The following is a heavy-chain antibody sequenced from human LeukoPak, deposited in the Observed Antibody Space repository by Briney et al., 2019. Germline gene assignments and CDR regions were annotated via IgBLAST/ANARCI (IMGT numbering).Heavy chain of an antibody. CDR2: IWYDGSNK. CDR1: GFTFSSYG. Sequence: PGGSLRLSCAASGFTFSSYGMHWVRQAPGKGLEWVAVIWYDGSNKYYADSVKGRFTISRDNARNSLYLQMNSLRAEDTAVYYCARVLDYGDLEPHLDYWGQGTLVTVSS. CDR3: ARVLDYGDLEPHLDY. V-gene: IGHV3-33*03. D-gene: IGHD4-17*01. J-gene: IGHJ4*02.